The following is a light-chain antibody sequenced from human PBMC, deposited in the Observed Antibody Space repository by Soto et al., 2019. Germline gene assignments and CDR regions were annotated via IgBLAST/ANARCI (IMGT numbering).Light chain of an antibody. CDR2: GAS. V-gene: IGKV3-20*01. Sequence: EIVLTQSPGTLSLSPGERATLSCMASQSVSSSYLAWYQQKPGQAPRPLIYGASSRATGIPDRFSVSGSVTDFTLAISRLEPEAVAVYYCLQYCSSPYNVSKGTKLEIK. J-gene: IGKJ2*01. CDR3: LQYCSSPYN. CDR1: QSVSSSY.